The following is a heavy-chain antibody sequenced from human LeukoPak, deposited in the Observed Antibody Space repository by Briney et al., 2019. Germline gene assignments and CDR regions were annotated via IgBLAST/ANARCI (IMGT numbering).Heavy chain of an antibody. J-gene: IGHJ4*02. CDR3: AREGITGTTWVY. CDR1: GYTFTSYA. V-gene: IGHV1-3*01. D-gene: IGHD1-20*01. CDR2: INAGNGNT. Sequence: VASVKVSCKASGYTFTSYAMHWVRQAPGQRLEWMGWINAGNGNTKYSQRFQGRVTITRDTSASTAYMELSSLRSEDTAVYHCAREGITGTTWVYWSQGTLVTVSS.